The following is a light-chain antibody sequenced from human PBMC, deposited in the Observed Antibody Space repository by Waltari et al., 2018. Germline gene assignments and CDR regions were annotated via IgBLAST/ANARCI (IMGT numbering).Light chain of an antibody. CDR2: DVS. Sequence: QSALTQPASVSVSPVQSITISCTGTSSDIGGYNHVSWYQQHPGKAPKLMIYDVSNRPSGVSIRFSGSKSGNTASLTISGLQAEDEADYYCSSFTSSSTWVFGGGTKLTVL. CDR1: SSDIGGYNH. CDR3: SSFTSSSTWV. V-gene: IGLV2-14*03. J-gene: IGLJ3*02.